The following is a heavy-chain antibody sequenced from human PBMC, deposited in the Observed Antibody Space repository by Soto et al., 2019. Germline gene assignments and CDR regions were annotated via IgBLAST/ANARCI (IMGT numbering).Heavy chain of an antibody. Sequence: SETLSLSCTVSGGSISSGGYYWSWIRQHPGRGLEWIGYIYYSGSTYYNPSLKSRVTISVDTSKNQFSLKLSSVTAADTAVYYRARGGGGVGATLIYFDYWGQGTLVTVS. V-gene: IGHV4-31*03. CDR3: ARGGGGVGATLIYFDY. D-gene: IGHD1-26*01. J-gene: IGHJ4*02. CDR1: GGSISSGGYY. CDR2: IYYSGST.